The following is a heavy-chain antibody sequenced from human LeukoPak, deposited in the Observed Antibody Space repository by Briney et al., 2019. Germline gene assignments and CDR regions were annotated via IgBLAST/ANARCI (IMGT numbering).Heavy chain of an antibody. CDR1: GFTFSSYA. CDR2: ISYDGSNK. D-gene: IGHD4-17*01. V-gene: IGHV3-30*04. J-gene: IGHJ5*02. CDR3: ARSYLSTVTRGLGDWFDP. Sequence: PGGSLRLSCAASGFTFSSYAMHWVRQAPGKGLEWVAVISYDGSNKYYADSVKGRFTISRDNSKNTLYLQMNSLRAEDTAVYYCARSYLSTVTRGLGDWFDPWGQGTLVTVSS.